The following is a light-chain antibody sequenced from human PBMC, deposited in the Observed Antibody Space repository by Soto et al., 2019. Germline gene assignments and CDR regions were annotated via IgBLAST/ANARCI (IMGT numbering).Light chain of an antibody. Sequence: DFQMTQSPSSLSASVGDSITITCRASQNIRTFLNWYQQKPGKPPKLLIYAASTLQTGVPSRFSGSGSETHFTLAISGLQTEDFATYYCQEGYNSPYTFGQGTKIEIK. CDR1: QNIRTF. V-gene: IGKV1-39*01. CDR3: QEGYNSPYT. J-gene: IGKJ2*01. CDR2: AAS.